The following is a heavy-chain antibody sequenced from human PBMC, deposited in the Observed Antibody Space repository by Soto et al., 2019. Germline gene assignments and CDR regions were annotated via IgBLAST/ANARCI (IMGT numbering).Heavy chain of an antibody. CDR2: IIPIFGTA. V-gene: IGHV1-69*12. J-gene: IGHJ6*02. CDR3: ARTPDYDSAYYGMDV. Sequence: QVQLVQSGAEVKKPGSSVKVSCKASGGTFSSYAISWVRQAPGQGLEWMGGIIPIFGTANYAQKFQGRVTGTADESTSTADMGLGSLRSEDTAVYYCARTPDYDSAYYGMDVWGQGTTVTVSS. CDR1: GGTFSSYA. D-gene: IGHD4-17*01.